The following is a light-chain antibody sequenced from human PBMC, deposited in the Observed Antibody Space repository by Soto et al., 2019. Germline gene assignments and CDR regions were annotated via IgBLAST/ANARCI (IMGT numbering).Light chain of an antibody. CDR2: DAS. Sequence: DIQMTQSPSSLSASVGDRVTITCQASQDISNYLNWYQQKPGKAPKLLIYDASNLETGVPSRFSGRGSGTDFIFTISILQPEDISTYYCQQYDNLPPDTFGQGTKLEIK. V-gene: IGKV1-33*01. CDR3: QQYDNLPPDT. CDR1: QDISNY. J-gene: IGKJ2*01.